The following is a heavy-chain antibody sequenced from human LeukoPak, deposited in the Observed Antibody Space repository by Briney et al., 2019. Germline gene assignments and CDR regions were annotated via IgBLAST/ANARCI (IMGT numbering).Heavy chain of an antibody. D-gene: IGHD4-17*01. CDR3: ARDPSTTVTGDFFDY. CDR1: GYTFTSYY. J-gene: IGHJ4*02. Sequence: ASVKVSCKASGYTFTSYYMHWVRQAPGQGLEWMGIINPSGGSTSYAQKFQGRVTMTRDTSTSTVYMELSSLRSEDTAVYYYARDPSTTVTGDFFDYWGQGTLVTVSS. V-gene: IGHV1-46*01. CDR2: INPSGGST.